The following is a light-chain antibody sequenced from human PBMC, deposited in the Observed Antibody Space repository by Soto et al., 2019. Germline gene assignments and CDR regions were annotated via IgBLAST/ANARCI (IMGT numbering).Light chain of an antibody. CDR3: QQGHNWPLT. J-gene: IGKJ2*01. CDR1: QSISTE. Sequence: EIVMTQSPATLSVSPGERATLSCRASQSISTELAWYQLKPGQPPRLLIYSASTRATGGPARFTGSGSGSEFTLTISGLQSEDFAVYYCQQGHNWPLTFGQGTRLEI. CDR2: SAS. V-gene: IGKV3-15*01.